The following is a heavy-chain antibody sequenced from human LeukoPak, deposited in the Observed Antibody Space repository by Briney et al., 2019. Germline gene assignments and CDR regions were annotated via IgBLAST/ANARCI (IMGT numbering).Heavy chain of an antibody. V-gene: IGHV1-18*01. CDR3: ARRRVTTGQDSLDY. D-gene: IGHD4-17*01. Sequence: GASVKVSCKASGYTFTSYGISWVRQAPGQGLEWMGWISACNGNTNYAQKLQGRVTMTTDTSTSTAYMELRSLRSDDTAVYYCARRRVTTGQDSLDYWGQGTLVTVSS. J-gene: IGHJ4*02. CDR2: ISACNGNT. CDR1: GYTFTSYG.